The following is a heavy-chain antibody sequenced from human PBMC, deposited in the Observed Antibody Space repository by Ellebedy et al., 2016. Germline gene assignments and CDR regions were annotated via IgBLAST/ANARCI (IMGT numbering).Heavy chain of an antibody. V-gene: IGHV4-61*02. CDR3: ARGLTPHFDS. CDR2: VDSSGNT. J-gene: IGHJ4*02. Sequence: SETLSLTCTVSGGSTSSGGYYWSWIRQPAGKGLEWIGRVDSSGNTNYNPSLKNRVTMSLDTSNNQFSLKLTSVTAADTGVYYCARGLTPHFDSWGQGTLVTVSS. D-gene: IGHD2-21*01. CDR1: GGSTSSGGYY.